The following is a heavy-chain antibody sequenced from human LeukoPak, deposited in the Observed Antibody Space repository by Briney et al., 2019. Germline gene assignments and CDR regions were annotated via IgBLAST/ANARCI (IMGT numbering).Heavy chain of an antibody. V-gene: IGHV3-64*01. D-gene: IGHD1-26*01. CDR3: ARGGPFQWELLVY. CDR1: GLTFSSYA. CDR2: ISSNGGST. Sequence: GGSLRLSCAASGLTFSSYAMHWVRQAPGKGLEYVSVISSNGGSTYYANSVKGRFTISRDNSKNTLYPQMGSLRAEDMAVYYCARGGPFQWELLVYWGQGTLVTVSS. J-gene: IGHJ4*02.